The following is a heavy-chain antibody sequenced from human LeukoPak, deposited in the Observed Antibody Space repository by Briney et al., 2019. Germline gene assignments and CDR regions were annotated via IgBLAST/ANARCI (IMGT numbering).Heavy chain of an antibody. CDR3: ARRPYYYYYMDV. CDR2: IYHSGSA. V-gene: IGHV4-38-2*01. CDR1: GYSTSTDYY. J-gene: IGHJ6*03. Sequence: SETLSLTCAVSGYSTSTDYYWGWIRQPPGRGLEWIGSIYHSGSAYYNPSLESRVTISIDTSKNQFSLKLSSVTAADTAVYYCARRPYYYYYMDVWGTGTTVTVPS.